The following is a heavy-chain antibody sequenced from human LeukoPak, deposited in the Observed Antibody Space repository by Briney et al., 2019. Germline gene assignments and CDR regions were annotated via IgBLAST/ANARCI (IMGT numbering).Heavy chain of an antibody. CDR1: GYTFTSYD. D-gene: IGHD3-22*01. CDR2: MNPNSGNT. CDR3: ARARGLVGYFDSSGYYYSGDFDY. V-gene: IGHV1-8*01. Sequence: ASVKVSCKASGYTFTSYDINWVRQATGQGLEWMGWMNPNSGNTGYAQKFQGRVTMTRNTSISTAYMQLSSLRSEDTAVYYCARARGLVGYFDSSGYYYSGDFDYWGQGTLVTVSS. J-gene: IGHJ4*02.